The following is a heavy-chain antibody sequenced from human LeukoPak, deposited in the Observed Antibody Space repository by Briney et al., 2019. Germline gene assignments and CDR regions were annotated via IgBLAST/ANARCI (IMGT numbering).Heavy chain of an antibody. J-gene: IGHJ6*03. CDR3: ARGVGRLSGSYPNYYMDV. V-gene: IGHV1-18*01. CDR2: ISAYNGNT. CDR1: GYSFPSYG. D-gene: IGHD1-26*01. Sequence: ASVKVSCKASGYSFPSYGISWMRQAPGQGLEWMGWISAYNGNTKYAQKLQGRVTTTTDTSTTTAYMELRSLRSDDTAVYYCARGVGRLSGSYPNYYMDVWGKGTTVTVSS.